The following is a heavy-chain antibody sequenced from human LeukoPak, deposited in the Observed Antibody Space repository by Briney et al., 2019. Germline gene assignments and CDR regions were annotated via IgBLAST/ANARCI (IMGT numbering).Heavy chain of an antibody. Sequence: SETLSLTCTVSGGSIRYFYWSWIRQPAGKGLEWIGRIYTSGSTNYNPSLKSRVTMSVDTSKNQFSLNLTSVTAADTAVYYCARETRIHLWTFDSWGQGTLVTVSS. D-gene: IGHD5-18*01. CDR1: GGSIRYFY. J-gene: IGHJ4*02. CDR3: ARETRIHLWTFDS. V-gene: IGHV4-4*07. CDR2: IYTSGST.